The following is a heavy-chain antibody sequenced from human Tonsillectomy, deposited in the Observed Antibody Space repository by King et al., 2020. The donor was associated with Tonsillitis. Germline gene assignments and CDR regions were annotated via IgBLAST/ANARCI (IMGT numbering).Heavy chain of an antibody. CDR2: ISYDGSNK. V-gene: IGHV3-30*04. J-gene: IGHJ4*02. CDR3: ARDLNTGYNSRFFAY. D-gene: IGHD5-24*01. Sequence: VQLVESGGGVVQPGRSLRLSCAASGFTFSSYAMHWVRQAPGKGLEWVAVISYDGSNKYYADSVKGRFTISRDNSKNTLYLQMNSLRAEDTAVYYCARDLNTGYNSRFFAYWGQGTLVTVSS. CDR1: GFTFSSYA.